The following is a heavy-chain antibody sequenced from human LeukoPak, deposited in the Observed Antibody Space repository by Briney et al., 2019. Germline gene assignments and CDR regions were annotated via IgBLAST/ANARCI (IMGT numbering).Heavy chain of an antibody. CDR2: ISGSGGST. J-gene: IGHJ4*02. CDR3: AKDAVAPGSGGDYFDY. V-gene: IGHV3-23*01. D-gene: IGHD3-10*01. CDR1: GFTFSSYA. Sequence: PGGSLRLSCAASGFTFSSYAMSWVRQAPGKGLEWVSAISGSGGSTYYADSVKGRFTISRDNSKNTLSLQMNSLRADDTAVYYCAKDAVAPGSGGDYFDYWGQGTLVTVSS.